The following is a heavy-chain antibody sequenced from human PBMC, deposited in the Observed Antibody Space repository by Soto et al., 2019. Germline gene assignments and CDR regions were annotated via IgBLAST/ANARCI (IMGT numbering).Heavy chain of an antibody. J-gene: IGHJ6*02. V-gene: IGHV3-48*03. CDR1: GFTFSSYE. CDR3: ARVDYYYYYGMDV. Sequence: GGSLRLSCVASGFTFSSYEINWVRQAPGKGLELVSYISNTGSIIYYADSVKGRFTISRDNAKNSLSLQMNSLRAEDTAVYYCARVDYYYYYGMDVWGQGTTVTVS. CDR2: ISNTGSII.